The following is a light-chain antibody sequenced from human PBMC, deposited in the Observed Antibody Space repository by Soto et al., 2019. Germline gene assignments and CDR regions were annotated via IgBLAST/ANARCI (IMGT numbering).Light chain of an antibody. CDR3: LQPNDSLWT. CDR1: EARTID. Sequence: QGTQAPSSLSASVGDSGTLTCRPTEARTIDSASYQQKPGKAPKRMIYAATRLQSGVPSRFSGSGSGTEFTLTTSSLQPEDFATYYCLQPNDSLWTFGQGTKVDIK. V-gene: IGKV1-17*01. J-gene: IGKJ1*01. CDR2: AAT.